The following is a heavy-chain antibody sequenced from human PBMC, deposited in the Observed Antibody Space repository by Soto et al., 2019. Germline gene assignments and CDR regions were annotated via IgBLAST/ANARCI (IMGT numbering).Heavy chain of an antibody. CDR2: INPNSGGT. V-gene: IGHV1-2*04. Sequence: ASVKVSCKASGYTFTGYYMHWVRQAPGQGLDWMGWINPNSGGTNYAQKFQGWVTMTRDTSISTAYMELSRLRSDDTAVYYCARDLYSGSYSGYYYYGMDVWGQGTTVTVSS. CDR1: GYTFTGYY. D-gene: IGHD1-26*01. J-gene: IGHJ6*02. CDR3: ARDLYSGSYSGYYYYGMDV.